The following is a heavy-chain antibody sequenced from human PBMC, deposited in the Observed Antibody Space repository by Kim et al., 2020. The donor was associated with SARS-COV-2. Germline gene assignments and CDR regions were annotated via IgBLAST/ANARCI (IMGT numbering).Heavy chain of an antibody. Sequence: TNSNPSLKSRVTISVDTAKDQFSLKLSCVTAADTAVYYCAGIAAAGTTYWGQGTLVTVSS. CDR3: AGIAAAGTTY. V-gene: IGHV4-34*01. D-gene: IGHD6-13*01. CDR2: T. J-gene: IGHJ4*02.